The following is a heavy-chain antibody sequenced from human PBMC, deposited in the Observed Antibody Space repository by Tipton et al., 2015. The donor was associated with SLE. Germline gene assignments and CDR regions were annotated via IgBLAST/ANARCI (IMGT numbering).Heavy chain of an antibody. CDR1: GFTFSSYA. D-gene: IGHD4-23*01. J-gene: IGHJ4*02. Sequence: SLRLSCAASGFTFSSYAMSWVRQAPGKGLEWVSIIYSGGLSTYYADSVKGRFTISGDNSKNTLYLQMNSLRAEDTAVYYCAKDRFNSGGDFDYWGQGTLVTVSS. CDR3: AKDRFNSGGDFDY. V-gene: IGHV3-23*03. CDR2: IYSGGLST.